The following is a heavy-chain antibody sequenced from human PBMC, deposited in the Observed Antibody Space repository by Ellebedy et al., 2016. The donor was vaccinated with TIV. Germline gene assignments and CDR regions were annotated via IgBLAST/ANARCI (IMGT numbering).Heavy chain of an antibody. Sequence: SETLSLTXTVSGGSISSSSYYWGWIRQPPGKGLEWIGSIYYSGSTYYNPSLKSRVTISVDTSKNQFSLKLSSVTAADTAVYYCARFQAKQQLGPSGLYYFDYWGQGTLVTVSS. V-gene: IGHV4-39*07. CDR2: IYYSGST. CDR3: ARFQAKQQLGPSGLYYFDY. CDR1: GGSISSSSYY. D-gene: IGHD6-13*01. J-gene: IGHJ4*02.